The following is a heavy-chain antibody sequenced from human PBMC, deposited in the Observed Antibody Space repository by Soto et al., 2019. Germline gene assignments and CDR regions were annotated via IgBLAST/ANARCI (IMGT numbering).Heavy chain of an antibody. CDR1: LYSFTSYW. CDR2: IYPGDSDT. CDR3: ARHGRTTVTIFSYMEV. J-gene: IGHJ6*03. D-gene: IGHD4-17*01. Sequence: ALKISWEGSLYSFTSYWIGLVLQVPFKGLVFMGIIYPGDSDTRYSPSFQGQVTISADKSISTAYLQWSSLKASDTAMYYCARHGRTTVTIFSYMEVWGKGTTVTVSS. V-gene: IGHV5-51*01.